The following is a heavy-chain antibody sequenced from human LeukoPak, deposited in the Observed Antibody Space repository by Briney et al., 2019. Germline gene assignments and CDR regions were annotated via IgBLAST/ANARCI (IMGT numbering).Heavy chain of an antibody. Sequence: PSETLSLTCAVSGGSISSSNWWSWVRQPPGKGLEWIGEIYHSGSTNYNPSLKSRVTISVDKSKNQFSLKLSSVTAADTAVYYCASGAPSYGSGSYSPPDYWGQGTLVTVSS. J-gene: IGHJ4*02. CDR1: GGSISSSNW. CDR3: ASGAPSYGSGSYSPPDY. D-gene: IGHD3-10*01. CDR2: IYHSGST. V-gene: IGHV4-4*02.